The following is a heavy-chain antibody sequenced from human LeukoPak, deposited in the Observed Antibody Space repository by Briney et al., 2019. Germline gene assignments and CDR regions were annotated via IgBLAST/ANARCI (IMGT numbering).Heavy chain of an antibody. CDR1: GGSFSGYY. CDR2: INHSGST. Sequence: SETLSLTCAVYGGSFSGYYWNWIRQPPGKGLGWIGEINHSGSTNYNPSLKSRVTISVDTSKNQFSLKLSSVTAADTAVYYCARGYSSSWTTDYWGQGTLVTVSS. D-gene: IGHD6-13*01. V-gene: IGHV4-34*01. J-gene: IGHJ4*02. CDR3: ARGYSSSWTTDY.